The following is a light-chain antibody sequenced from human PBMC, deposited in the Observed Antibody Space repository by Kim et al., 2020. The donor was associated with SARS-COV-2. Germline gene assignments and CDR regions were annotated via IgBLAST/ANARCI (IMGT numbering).Light chain of an antibody. V-gene: IGKV1-39*01. CDR3: QQTYSTPRT. CDR2: AAS. J-gene: IGKJ1*01. CDR1: QSINNH. Sequence: DIQMTQSPSSLSASVGDRVTITCRASQSINNHLNWYQQKPGKAPNLLIYAASTLQSGVPSRFSGSGSGTDFTLTISSLQPEDCAAYFCQQTYSTPRTFGQGTKVDIK.